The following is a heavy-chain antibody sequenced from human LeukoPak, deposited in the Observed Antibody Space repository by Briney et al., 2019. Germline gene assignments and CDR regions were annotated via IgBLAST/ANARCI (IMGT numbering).Heavy chain of an antibody. J-gene: IGHJ6*02. D-gene: IGHD1-26*01. CDR2: IWYDGSNK. CDR1: GFTFSSYG. V-gene: IGHV3-33*01. CDR3: ARDRWELLRYYYYGMDV. Sequence: GSLRLSCAASGFTFSSYGMHWVRQAPGKGLEWVAVIWYDGSNKYYADSVKGRFTISRDNSKNTLYLQMNSLRAEDTAVYYCARDRWELLRYYYYGMDVWSQGTTVTVSS.